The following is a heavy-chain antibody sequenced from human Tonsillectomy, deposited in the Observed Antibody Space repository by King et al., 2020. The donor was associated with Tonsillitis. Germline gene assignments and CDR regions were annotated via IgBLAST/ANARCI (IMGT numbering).Heavy chain of an antibody. J-gene: IGHJ1*01. D-gene: IGHD6-19*01. Sequence: VQLVQSGGGLVQPGGSLRISCAASGLNVSINYMTWVRQAPGKGLECVSVMYSDGSTYYADSVNDRFTISRYNSKNTLYLQVNNLRAEDTAVYYCARARYWLAGGTLVQYFPHWGQGTLVTVSS. CDR2: MYSDGST. CDR3: ARARYWLAGGTLVQYFPH. CDR1: GLNVSINY. V-gene: IGHV3-66*01.